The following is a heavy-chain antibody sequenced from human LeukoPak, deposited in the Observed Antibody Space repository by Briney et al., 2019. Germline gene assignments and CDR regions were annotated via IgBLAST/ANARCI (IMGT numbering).Heavy chain of an antibody. CDR2: IYYSGST. D-gene: IGHD6-19*01. V-gene: IGHV4-39*07. J-gene: IGHJ3*02. CDR3: AREDAAVAGTNAFDI. Sequence: SETLSLTCTVSGGSISSSSYYWGWIRQPPGKGLEWIGSIYYSGSTYYNPSLKSRVTISVDTSKNQFSLKLSSATAADTAVYYCAREDAAVAGTNAFDIWGQGTMVTVSS. CDR1: GGSISSSSYY.